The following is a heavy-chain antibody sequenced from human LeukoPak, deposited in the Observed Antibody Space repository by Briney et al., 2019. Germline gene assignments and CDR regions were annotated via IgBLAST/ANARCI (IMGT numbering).Heavy chain of an antibody. CDR3: ARPSGVGATLYYFDQ. V-gene: IGHV1-46*01. CDR1: GYTFTDYY. J-gene: IGHJ4*02. Sequence: GASVKVSCKASGYTFTDYYMHWVRQAPGQGFEWMGIINPITGRTSYAQEFQGRVTMTRDTSTSTFYMALSSLRSEDTAMYYCARPSGVGATLYYFDQWGQGTLVTVSS. CDR2: INPITGRT. D-gene: IGHD1-26*01.